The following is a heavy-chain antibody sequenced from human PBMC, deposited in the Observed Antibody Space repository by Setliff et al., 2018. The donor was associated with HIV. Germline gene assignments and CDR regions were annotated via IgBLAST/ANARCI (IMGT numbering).Heavy chain of an antibody. CDR1: GYTFTSYY. Sequence: ASVKVSCKASGYTFTSYYMHWVRQAPGQGLEWMGMINPRGETTNYAQKFQGRVTMTRDTSTSTVYMELSSLRSEDTAFYYCTRVAVITDDAFDVWGQGTMVTVSS. CDR2: INPRGETT. V-gene: IGHV1-46*01. D-gene: IGHD3-16*01. CDR3: TRVAVITDDAFDV. J-gene: IGHJ3*01.